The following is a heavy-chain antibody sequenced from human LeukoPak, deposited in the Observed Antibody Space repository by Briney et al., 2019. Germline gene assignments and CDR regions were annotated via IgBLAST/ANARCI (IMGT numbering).Heavy chain of an antibody. D-gene: IGHD4/OR15-4a*01. V-gene: IGHV3-23*01. CDR3: AKEIYGDPTGGRFQH. CDR2: ISNSGDTT. J-gene: IGHJ1*01. Sequence: GGSLRLSCAASGFTFSSYAMNWVRQAPGKGLEWVSAISNSGDTTYYADSVKGRFTISRDNSKNTLYLRMNSLRAEDTAVYYCAKEIYGDPTGGRFQHWGQGTLVTVSS. CDR1: GFTFSSYA.